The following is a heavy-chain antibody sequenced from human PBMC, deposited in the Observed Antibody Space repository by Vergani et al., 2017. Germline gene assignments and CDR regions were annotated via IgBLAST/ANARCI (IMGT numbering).Heavy chain of an antibody. CDR1: GGSFSGYY. Sequence: QVQLQQWGAGLLKPSETLSLTCAVYGGSFSGYYWSWIRQPPGKGLEWIGEINHSGSTNYNPSLKSRVTISVDTSKNQFSLKLSSVTAADTAVYYCARGGPYCSSTSCQGGPVDYWGQGTLVTVSS. V-gene: IGHV4-34*01. D-gene: IGHD2-2*01. CDR2: INHSGST. CDR3: ARGGPYCSSTSCQGGPVDY. J-gene: IGHJ4*02.